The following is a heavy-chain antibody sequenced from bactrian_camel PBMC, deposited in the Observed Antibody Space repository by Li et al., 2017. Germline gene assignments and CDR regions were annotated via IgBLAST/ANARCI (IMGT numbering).Heavy chain of an antibody. V-gene: IGHV3S40*01. Sequence: VQLVESGDAAVQAGGSLRLSCAASGYNYRTNCMGWFRQAPGKEREGVASIYRGAGSTYYADSVKGRFTISQDNAKNTVYLQMNSLKPEDTAMYYCAAGGDYGLGIRSAERIADFGYWGQGTQVTVS. CDR3: AAGGDYGLGIRSAERIADFGY. CDR2: IYRGAGST. J-gene: IGHJ6*01. D-gene: IGHD5*01. CDR1: GYNYRTNC.